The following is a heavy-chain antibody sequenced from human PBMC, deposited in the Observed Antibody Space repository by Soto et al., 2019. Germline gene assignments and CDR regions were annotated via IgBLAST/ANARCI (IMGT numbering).Heavy chain of an antibody. J-gene: IGHJ6*02. CDR1: GGSISCYY. V-gene: IGHV4-59*01. CDR2: IYYSGST. Sequence: QVQLQESGPGLVKPSETLSLTCTVSGGSISCYYWSWIRQPPGKGLEWIGYIYYSGSTNYNPSLKSRVTISVDTSKNQFSLKLSSVTAADTAVYYCARNTDYYDSSGYYDYYYYGMDVWGQGTTVTVSS. CDR3: ARNTDYYDSSGYYDYYYYGMDV. D-gene: IGHD3-22*01.